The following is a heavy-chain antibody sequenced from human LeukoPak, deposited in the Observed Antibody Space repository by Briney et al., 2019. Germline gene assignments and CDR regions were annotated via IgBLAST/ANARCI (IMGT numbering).Heavy chain of an antibody. D-gene: IGHD3-22*01. CDR3: ARAPHSSGYYWDFDY. J-gene: IGHJ4*02. CDR1: GGSISSYY. V-gene: IGHV4-59*01. CDR2: IYYSGST. Sequence: PSETLSLTCTVSGGSISSYYWSWIRQPPGKGLEWIGYIYYSGSTNYNPSLKSRVTISVDTSKNQFSLKLSSVTAADTAVYYCARAPHSSGYYWDFDYWGQGTLVTVSS.